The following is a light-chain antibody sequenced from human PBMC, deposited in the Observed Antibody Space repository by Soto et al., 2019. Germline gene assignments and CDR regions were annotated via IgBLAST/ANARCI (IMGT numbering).Light chain of an antibody. V-gene: IGLV4-60*02. CDR2: LEGSGSY. Sequence: QLVLTQSSSASASLGSSVKLTCTLSSGHSSYIIAWHQQQPGKAPRYLMKLEGSGSYNKGSGVPDRFSGSSSGADRYLTIANLQFEDEADYYCETWDSNTHVFGTGTKVTLL. CDR3: ETWDSNTHV. CDR1: SGHSSYI. J-gene: IGLJ1*01.